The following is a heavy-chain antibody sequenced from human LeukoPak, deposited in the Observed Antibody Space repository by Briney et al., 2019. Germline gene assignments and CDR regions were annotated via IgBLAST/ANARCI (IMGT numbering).Heavy chain of an antibody. CDR1: GGTFISYA. CDR2: IIPMFGTA. D-gene: IGHD2-15*01. Sequence: SVKVSCKASGGTFISYATSWVRQAPGQGLEWMGGIIPMFGTANNAQKFQGRVTITADESTSTAYMELTSLRSEDTAVYYCAVGAATPAPYYYGMDVWGQGTTVTVSS. CDR3: AVGAATPAPYYYGMDV. J-gene: IGHJ6*02. V-gene: IGHV1-69*13.